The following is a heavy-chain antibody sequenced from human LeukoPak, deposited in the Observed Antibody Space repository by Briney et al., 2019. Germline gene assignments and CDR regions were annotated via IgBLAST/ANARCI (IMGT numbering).Heavy chain of an antibody. CDR1: GGSICPYY. CDR2: IYYSGTT. J-gene: IGHJ4*02. V-gene: IGHV4-59*01. D-gene: IGHD2-15*01. CDR3: ARDRASAGGFDY. Sequence: PSETLSLTCSVSGGSICPYYWSWIRQPPGKGLEWIGYIYYSGTTNYNPSLQSRVTISVATSKNQFSLKLSSVTAADTALYYCARDRASAGGFDYWGQGTLVTVSS.